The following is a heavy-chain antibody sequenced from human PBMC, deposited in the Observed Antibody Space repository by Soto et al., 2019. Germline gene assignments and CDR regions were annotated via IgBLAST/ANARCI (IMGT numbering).Heavy chain of an antibody. CDR2: ISSSSSYI. J-gene: IGHJ4*02. Sequence: KPGGSLRLSCAASGFSFNPYNMNLVRQSPGKGLEWVSSISSSSSYIYYADSLKGRFTISRDNAKNAVYLQMNSLRAEDTAVYYCAKSPLVPDAIIDSWGQGTLIAV. CDR3: AKSPLVPDAIIDS. V-gene: IGHV3-21*01. D-gene: IGHD2-2*01. CDR1: GFSFNPYN.